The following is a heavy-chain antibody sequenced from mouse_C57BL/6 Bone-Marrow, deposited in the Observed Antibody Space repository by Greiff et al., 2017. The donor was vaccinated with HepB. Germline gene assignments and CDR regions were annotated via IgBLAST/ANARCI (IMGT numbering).Heavy chain of an antibody. CDR2: ISDGGSYT. CDR3: ARVYYDYDGGGFDY. V-gene: IGHV5-4*03. D-gene: IGHD2-4*01. J-gene: IGHJ2*01. Sequence: DVKLVESGGGLVKPGGSLKLSCAASGFTFSSYAMSWVRQTPEKRLEWVATISDGGSYTYYPDNVKGRFTISRDNAKNNLYLQMSHLKSEDTAMYYCARVYYDYDGGGFDYWGQGTTLTVSS. CDR1: GFTFSSYA.